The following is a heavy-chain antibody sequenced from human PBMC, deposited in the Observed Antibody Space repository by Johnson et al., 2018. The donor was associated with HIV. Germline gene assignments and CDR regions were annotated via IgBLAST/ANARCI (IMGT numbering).Heavy chain of an antibody. CDR2: ISWNSGSI. Sequence: QLVESGGGLVQPGGSLRLSCSASGFTFDDYAMHWVRQAPGKGLEWVSGISWNSGSIGYADSVKGRFTISRDNSKNTLYLQLNSLRPEDTAFYYCARMGGSYLGLWAFDIWGQGTMVTVSS. J-gene: IGHJ3*02. V-gene: IGHV3-9*01. D-gene: IGHD1-26*01. CDR1: GFTFDDYA. CDR3: ARMGGSYLGLWAFDI.